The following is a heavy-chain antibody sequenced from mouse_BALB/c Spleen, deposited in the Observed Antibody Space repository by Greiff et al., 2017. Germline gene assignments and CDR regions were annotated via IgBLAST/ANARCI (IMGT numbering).Heavy chain of an antibody. CDR1: GFAFSSYD. J-gene: IGHJ2*01. V-gene: IGHV5-12-1*01. Sequence: EVQRVESGGGLVKPGGSLKLSCAASGFAFSSYDMSWVRQTPEKRLEWVAYISSGGGSTYYPDTVKGRFTISRDNAKNTLYLQMSSLKSEDTAMYYCARGAPYFDYWGQGTTLTVSS. CDR2: ISSGGGST. D-gene: IGHD3-1*01. CDR3: ARGAPYFDY.